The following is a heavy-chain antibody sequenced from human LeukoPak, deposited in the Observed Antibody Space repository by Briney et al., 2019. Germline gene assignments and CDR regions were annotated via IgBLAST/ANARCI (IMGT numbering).Heavy chain of an antibody. CDR2: INSDASST. J-gene: IGHJ4*02. D-gene: IGHD1-26*01. CDR3: AREEGGSYHGGLDY. V-gene: IGHV3-74*01. CDR1: GFTFSSYW. Sequence: GGSLRLSCAASGFTFSSYWMHWVRQAPGMGLVWVSRINSDASSTTYADSVKGRFTISRDNAKNTLYLQMNSLRADDTPVYYCAREEGGSYHGGLDYWGQGALVTVSS.